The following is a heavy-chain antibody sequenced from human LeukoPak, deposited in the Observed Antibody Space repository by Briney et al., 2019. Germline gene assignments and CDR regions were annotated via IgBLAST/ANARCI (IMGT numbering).Heavy chain of an antibody. CDR1: GFSFSSTW. CDR3: ARGTSHSPNWFDP. V-gene: IGHV3-7*04. D-gene: IGHD2-2*01. Sequence: PGGSLRLSCAASGFSFSSTWMTSVRQAPGKGLEWVANIKQDGSEKYFVDSVKGRFTVSRDNAKNSLYLQMNSLRAEDTAVYYCARGTSHSPNWFDPWGQGTLVTVSS. CDR2: IKQDGSEK. J-gene: IGHJ5*02.